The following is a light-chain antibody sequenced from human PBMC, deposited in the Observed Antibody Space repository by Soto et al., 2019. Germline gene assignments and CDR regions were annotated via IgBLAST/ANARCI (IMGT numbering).Light chain of an antibody. CDR2: AAS. CDR1: QGISNY. V-gene: IGKV1-27*01. J-gene: IGKJ1*01. CDR3: QKYNSAPPWT. Sequence: IRMTQSPSSLSASTGDRVTITCRASQGISNYLAWYQQKPGKVPKLLIYAASTLQSGVPSRFSGSGSGTDFTLTISSLQPEDVATYYCQKYNSAPPWTFGQGTKGDIK.